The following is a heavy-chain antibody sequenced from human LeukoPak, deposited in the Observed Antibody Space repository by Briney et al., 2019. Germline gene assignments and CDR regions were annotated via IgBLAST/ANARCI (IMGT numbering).Heavy chain of an antibody. D-gene: IGHD3-10*01. J-gene: IGHJ4*02. V-gene: IGHV4-39*01. CDR2: IYYTGST. CDR1: GGSISTGSYY. CDR3: ASRTRFGELRFDY. Sequence: SETLSLTCTVSGGSISTGSYYWGWIRQPPGKGLEWIGSIYYTGSTYYNPSLNSRATVSVDTSKNQFSLKLSSVTAADTAMYYCASRTRFGELRFDYWGQGTLVTVSS.